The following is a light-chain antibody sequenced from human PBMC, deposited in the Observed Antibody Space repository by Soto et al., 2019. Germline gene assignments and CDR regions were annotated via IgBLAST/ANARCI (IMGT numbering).Light chain of an antibody. CDR3: QQYNSILGT. CDR1: QSISSW. J-gene: IGKJ1*01. V-gene: IGKV1-5*01. Sequence: DIQMTQSPSTLSASVGDRVTITCRANQSISSWLAWYQQKPGKAPKLLIYDASSLESGVPSRFSGSGSGTEFTLTTSSLQPDDFATYYCQQYNSILGTFGQGTKVEIK. CDR2: DAS.